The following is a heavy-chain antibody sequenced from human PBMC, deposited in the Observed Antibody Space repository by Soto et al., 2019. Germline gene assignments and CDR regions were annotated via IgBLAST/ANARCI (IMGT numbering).Heavy chain of an antibody. D-gene: IGHD6-19*01. V-gene: IGHV4-31*03. Sequence: QVQLQESGPGLVKPSQTLSLTCTVSGGSISSGGYYWSWIRQHPGKGLEWIGYIYYSGSTYYNPSLKRRVTISVXTXKXXFSLTLSSVTAADTAVYYCARDFTDSSGPTLGMGVWGQGTTVTVSS. J-gene: IGHJ6*02. CDR1: GGSISSGGYY. CDR3: ARDFTDSSGPTLGMGV. CDR2: IYYSGST.